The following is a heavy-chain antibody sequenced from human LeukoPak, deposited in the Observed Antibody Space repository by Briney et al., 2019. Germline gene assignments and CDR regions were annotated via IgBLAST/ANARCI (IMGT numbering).Heavy chain of an antibody. J-gene: IGHJ4*02. CDR1: GYTFTSYG. CDR3: ARGFRYIAAVVWPIDY. D-gene: IGHD6-13*01. CDR2: ISAYNGNT. V-gene: IGHV1-18*01. Sequence: ASVKVSCKASGYTFTSYGISWERQAPGQGLEWMGWISAYNGNTNYAQKFQGRVTMTTDTSTSIAYMELRSLRSDDTAVYYCARGFRYIAAVVWPIDYWGQGTLVTVSS.